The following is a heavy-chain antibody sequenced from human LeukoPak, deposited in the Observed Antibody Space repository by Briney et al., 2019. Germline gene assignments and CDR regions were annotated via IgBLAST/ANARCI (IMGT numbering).Heavy chain of an antibody. D-gene: IGHD6-13*01. V-gene: IGHV4-4*09. CDR1: GGSISSYY. Sequence: SETLSLTCTVSGGSISSYYWSWIRQPPGKGLEWIGYIYTSGSTNYNPSLKSRVTISVDTSKNQFSLKLSSVTAAGTAVYHCARQYTSSWYWFDPWGQGTLVTVSS. J-gene: IGHJ5*02. CDR2: IYTSGST. CDR3: ARQYTSSWYWFDP.